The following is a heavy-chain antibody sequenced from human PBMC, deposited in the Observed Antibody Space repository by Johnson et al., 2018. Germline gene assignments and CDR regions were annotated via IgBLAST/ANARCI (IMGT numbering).Heavy chain of an antibody. CDR2: ISSSSGYI. CDR1: GFTFSSCS. CDR3: ASGDPTLTVGPPGAFDI. J-gene: IGHJ3*02. V-gene: IGHV3-21*01. Sequence: VQLVESGGGLVKPGGSLRLSCAASGFTFSSCSMNWVRQAPGKGLEWVSYISSSSGYIYYADSVKGRFTISRDNAKNSLFLQMDNLRAEDTAVYYCASGDPTLTVGPPGAFDIWGQGTMVTVS. D-gene: IGHD1-26*01.